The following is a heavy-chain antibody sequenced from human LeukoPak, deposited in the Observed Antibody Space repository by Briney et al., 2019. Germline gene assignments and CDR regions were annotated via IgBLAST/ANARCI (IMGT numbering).Heavy chain of an antibody. CDR3: ARGPVYDFWSGYCTWRGFYFDY. V-gene: IGHV3-7*01. J-gene: IGHJ4*02. CDR2: IKQDGSEK. Sequence: GGSLRLSCAASGFTFSSYWVSWVRQAPGKGLEWVANIKQDGSEKYYVDSVKGRFTISRDNAKNSLYLQMNSLRAEDTAVYYCARGPVYDFWSGYCTWRGFYFDYWGQGTLVTVSS. D-gene: IGHD3-3*01. CDR1: GFTFSSYW.